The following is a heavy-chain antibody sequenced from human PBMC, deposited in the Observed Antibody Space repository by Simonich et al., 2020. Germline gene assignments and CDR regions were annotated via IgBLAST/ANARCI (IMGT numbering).Heavy chain of an antibody. Sequence: QVQLVQSGAEVKKPGASVKVSCKASGYTFTGYYMHWVRQAPGQGLEWMGRIHPNSGGTNYAQKVQGRVTMTRDTSISTAYMELSRLRSDDTAVYYCARDWYYYDSSGYYSDAFDIWGQGTMVTVSS. CDR1: GYTFTGYY. J-gene: IGHJ3*02. CDR2: IHPNSGGT. V-gene: IGHV1-2*06. D-gene: IGHD3-22*01. CDR3: ARDWYYYDSSGYYSDAFDI.